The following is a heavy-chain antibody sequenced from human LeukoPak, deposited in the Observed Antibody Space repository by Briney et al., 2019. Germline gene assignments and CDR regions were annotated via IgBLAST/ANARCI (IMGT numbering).Heavy chain of an antibody. V-gene: IGHV4-59*12. J-gene: IGHJ6*02. CDR3: ARGSPYYGMDV. CDR1: GGSISSYY. CDR2: IYHSGST. Sequence: SETLSLTCTVSGGSISSYYWSWIRQPPGKGLEWIGYIYHSGSTYYNPSLKSRVTISVDRSKNQFSLKLSSVTAADTAVYYCARGSPYYGMDVWGQGTTVTVSS.